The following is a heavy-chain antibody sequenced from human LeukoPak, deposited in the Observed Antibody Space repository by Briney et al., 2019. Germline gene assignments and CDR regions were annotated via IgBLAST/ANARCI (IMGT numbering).Heavy chain of an antibody. Sequence: GGSLRLSCAASGFTFSSHWMNWVRQAPGKGLEWVANIKEDGSEKYYVDSVKGRFTISRDNAKNSLYLQMNSLRAEDTAVYYCARERLLLWFGEYLYYGMDVWGQGTTVTVSS. CDR1: GFTFSSHW. D-gene: IGHD3-10*01. V-gene: IGHV3-7*05. CDR3: ARERLLLWFGEYLYYGMDV. CDR2: IKEDGSEK. J-gene: IGHJ6*02.